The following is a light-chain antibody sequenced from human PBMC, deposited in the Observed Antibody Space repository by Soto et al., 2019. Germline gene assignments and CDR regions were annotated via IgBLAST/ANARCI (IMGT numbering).Light chain of an antibody. V-gene: IGLV2-14*03. CDR2: DFS. J-gene: IGLJ1*01. CDR3: SSYTSSSTHV. CDR1: SSDVGAYTF. Sequence: QSALTQPASGSGSPGQSITISCTGTSSDVGAYTFVSWYQQHPDKVPKLMIFDFSRRPSGVSDRFSGSKSGNTASLTISGLQPEDEADYYCSSYTSSSTHVFGSGTKVTVL.